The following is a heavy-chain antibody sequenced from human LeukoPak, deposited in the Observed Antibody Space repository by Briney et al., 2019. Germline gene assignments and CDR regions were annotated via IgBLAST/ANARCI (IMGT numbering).Heavy chain of an antibody. J-gene: IGHJ4*02. CDR1: GVTVGNNY. CDR3: ARDPPAVAANTYG. V-gene: IGHV3-66*01. D-gene: IGHD6-6*01. Sequence: GGSLRLSCAASGVTVGNNYMNWVRQAPGKGLEWVALIYSGGTTHYADSVKGRFTISRDNSKNTLYLQMNSLRVDDTAVYYCARDPPAVAANTYGWGQGTLVTVSS. CDR2: IYSGGTT.